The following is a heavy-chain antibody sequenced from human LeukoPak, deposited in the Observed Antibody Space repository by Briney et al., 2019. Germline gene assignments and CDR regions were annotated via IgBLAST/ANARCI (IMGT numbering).Heavy chain of an antibody. CDR1: GFTFSSYW. Sequence: GGSLRLSCAASGFTFSSYWMSWVRQAPGKGLEWVSYISSTSGTIYYADSVKGRFTISRDNAKSSLYLQMNSLRAEDTAVYYCASGYCSAGGCHNFDYWGQGTLVTVSS. V-gene: IGHV3-48*01. CDR3: ASGYCSAGGCHNFDY. CDR2: ISSTSGTI. D-gene: IGHD2-15*01. J-gene: IGHJ4*02.